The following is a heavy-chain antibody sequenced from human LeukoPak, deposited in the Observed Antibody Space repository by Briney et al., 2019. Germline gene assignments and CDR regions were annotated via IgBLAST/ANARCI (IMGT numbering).Heavy chain of an antibody. V-gene: IGHV3-11*01. Sequence: GGSLRLSCAPSGFTLTDTYMTWIRQAPGTGLESLSYISPSVTDISHADSVKGRFTISRDNAKDSLSLQTNSLLSDRPAVSCVKRDHRCLDYWGQGTLVTVSS. CDR2: ISPSVTDI. CDR3: KRDHRCLDY. J-gene: IGHJ4*02. D-gene: IGHD4/OR15-4a*01. CDR1: GFTLTDTY.